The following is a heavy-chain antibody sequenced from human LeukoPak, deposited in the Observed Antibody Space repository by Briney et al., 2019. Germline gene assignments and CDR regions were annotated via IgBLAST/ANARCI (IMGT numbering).Heavy chain of an antibody. CDR2: VTSSGRTP. J-gene: IGHJ4*02. D-gene: IGHD3-10*01. Sequence: GGSLRLSCEASGFTFNTHAMSWVRQAPGKGLEWVASVTSSGRTPYYADSVKGRFTISRDNSKNTLYLQMNSLRGEDTAVYYCAKDRPNFYETSGSYYKIKGDFWGQGSLVTVSS. V-gene: IGHV3-23*01. CDR1: GFTFNTHA. CDR3: AKDRPNFYETSGSYYKIKGDF.